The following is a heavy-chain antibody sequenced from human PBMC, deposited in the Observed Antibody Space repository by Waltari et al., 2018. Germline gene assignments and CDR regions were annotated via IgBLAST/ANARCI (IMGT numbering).Heavy chain of an antibody. CDR1: GGSFSGYY. J-gene: IGHJ2*01. CDR2: INHSGST. Sequence: QVQLQQWGAGLLKPSETLSLTCAVYGGSFSGYYWSWIRKPPGKGLEWIGEINHSGSTNYNPSLKSRVTISVDTSKNHFSLKLSSVTAADTAVYYCARGRPYSSSWYGPIRYFDLWGRGTLVTVSS. V-gene: IGHV4-34*01. CDR3: ARGRPYSSSWYGPIRYFDL. D-gene: IGHD6-13*01.